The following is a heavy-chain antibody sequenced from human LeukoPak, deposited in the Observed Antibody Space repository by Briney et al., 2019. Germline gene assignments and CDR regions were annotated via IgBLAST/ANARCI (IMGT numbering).Heavy chain of an antibody. J-gene: IGHJ4*02. V-gene: IGHV1-2*02. Sequence: ASVKVSCKASGYTFTGYCMHWVRQAPGQGLEWMGWINPNSGGTNYAQKLQGRVTMTTDTSTSTAYTELRSLRSDDTAVYYCAREALGYGGTEPFGYWGQGTLVTVSS. CDR1: GYTFTGYC. CDR3: AREALGYGGTEPFGY. D-gene: IGHD4-23*01. CDR2: INPNSGGT.